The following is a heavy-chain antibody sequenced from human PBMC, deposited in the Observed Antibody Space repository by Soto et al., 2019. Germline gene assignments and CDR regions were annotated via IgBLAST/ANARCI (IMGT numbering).Heavy chain of an antibody. J-gene: IGHJ4*02. Sequence: QITLRESGPTLVQPTQTLTLTCTLSGVSLTTSGVGVGWIRQPPGKALEWLALIYWDDDKRFSPSLKSRPATTRDTSKNHVVTTMTEMAPVDTAIYYCAHRQRTVVVGAPFDRWGQGSQVTVSS. CDR2: IYWDDDK. CDR1: GVSLTTSGVG. V-gene: IGHV2-5*02. CDR3: AHRQRTVVVGAPFDR. D-gene: IGHD2-15*01.